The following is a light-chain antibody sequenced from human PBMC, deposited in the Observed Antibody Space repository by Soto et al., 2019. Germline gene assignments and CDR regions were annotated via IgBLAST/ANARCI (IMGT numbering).Light chain of an antibody. V-gene: IGKV3-20*01. CDR2: DAS. CDR1: QSVSSSY. Sequence: EIVLTQSPGTLSLSPGERATLSCRASQSVSSSYLAWYQQKPGQAPRLLIYDASSRATGIPDRFSGSASGTDFTLTISRLEPEDFAVYYCQQCASSPRTFGQGTKVEI. CDR3: QQCASSPRT. J-gene: IGKJ1*01.